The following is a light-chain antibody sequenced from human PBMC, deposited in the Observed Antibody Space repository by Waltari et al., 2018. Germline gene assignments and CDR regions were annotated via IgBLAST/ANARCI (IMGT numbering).Light chain of an antibody. J-gene: IGKJ2*01. V-gene: IGKV3-11*01. CDR1: QSVTY. CDR3: HQYDNWPHT. CDR2: DAS. Sequence: EIVLTQSPATLSLSPGERATLSCSASQSVTYLAWYQHKPGQAPRLLIYDASNRATGIPARFSGSGSGTDFTLTISSLEPEDFAVYYCHQYDNWPHTFGQGTKLEIK.